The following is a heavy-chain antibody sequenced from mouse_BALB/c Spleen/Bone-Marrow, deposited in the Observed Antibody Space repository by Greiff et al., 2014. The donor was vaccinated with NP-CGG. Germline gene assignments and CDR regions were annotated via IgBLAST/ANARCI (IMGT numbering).Heavy chain of an antibody. CDR1: GSNIKDTY. V-gene: IGHV14-3*02. CDR3: ALYYYGSSGFAY. D-gene: IGHD1-1*01. CDR2: IDPANGNT. Sequence: EVQLQQSGAELVKPGASVKLSCTASGSNIKDTYMHWVKQRPEQGLEWIGRIDPANGNTKYDPKFQGKATITADTSSNTAYLQLSSLTSEDTAVYYCALYYYGSSGFAYWGQGTLVTVSA. J-gene: IGHJ3*01.